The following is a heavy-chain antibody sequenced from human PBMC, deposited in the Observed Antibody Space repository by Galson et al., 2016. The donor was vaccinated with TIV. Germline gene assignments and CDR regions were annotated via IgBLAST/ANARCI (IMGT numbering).Heavy chain of an antibody. CDR2: TNPNSGNR. CDR3: ARGLGSSGSDY. J-gene: IGHJ4*02. CDR1: GYTFINYE. D-gene: IGHD3-22*01. Sequence: SVKVSCKAAGYTFINYEINWVRQATGQGLEWMGWTNPNSGNRAYAQKFKGRVTMTRDTSTSTAYMELSTLTSEDTAIYYCARGLGSSGSDYWGQGTLVTVST. V-gene: IGHV1-8*02.